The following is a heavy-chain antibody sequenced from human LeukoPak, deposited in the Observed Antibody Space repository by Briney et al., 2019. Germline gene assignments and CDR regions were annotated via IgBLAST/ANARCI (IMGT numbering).Heavy chain of an antibody. V-gene: IGHV3-30-3*01. CDR1: GFIFSSSW. D-gene: IGHD3-16*01. J-gene: IGHJ4*02. CDR3: AHGELGVFY. CDR2: ISYDGSNE. Sequence: GGSLRLSCAASGFIFSSSWMHWVRQAPGKGLEWVAVISYDGSNEYYADSVEDRFTISRDNSKNTLYLQMNSLRSEDTAVYYCAHGELGVFYWGQGTLVTVSS.